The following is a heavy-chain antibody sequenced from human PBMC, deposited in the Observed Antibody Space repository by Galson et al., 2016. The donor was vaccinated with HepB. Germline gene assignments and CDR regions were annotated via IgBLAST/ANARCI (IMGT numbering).Heavy chain of an antibody. Sequence: SVKVSCKASGYTFTDYYIHWVRQAPGQGLEWMGRINPNSGGTDSAQSFQARVTMTSATSISTVYMELSSLRSDDTAFYYCARDERGAGYSIGAGPWGLGTLVTVSS. CDR3: ARDERGAGYSIGAGP. CDR1: GYTFTDYY. CDR2: INPNSGGT. J-gene: IGHJ5*02. D-gene: IGHD2-15*01. V-gene: IGHV1-2*06.